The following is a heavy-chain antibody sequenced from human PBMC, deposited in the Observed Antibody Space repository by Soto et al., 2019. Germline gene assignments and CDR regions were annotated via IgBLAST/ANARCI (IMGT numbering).Heavy chain of an antibody. J-gene: IGHJ6*02. Sequence: QVQLQESGPGLVKPSETLSLTCTVSGGPVRSGSYYWSWIRQPPGKGLEWIGYIHDGVTTQYNPSLKSRVTISEDTSKNQFSLQLSPVTAAATAIYCRARAYYYGLGRGRSMDVWGQGTTVIVSS. CDR3: ARAYYYGLGRGRSMDV. CDR1: GGPVRSGSYY. V-gene: IGHV4-61*01. CDR2: IHDGVTT. D-gene: IGHD3-10*01.